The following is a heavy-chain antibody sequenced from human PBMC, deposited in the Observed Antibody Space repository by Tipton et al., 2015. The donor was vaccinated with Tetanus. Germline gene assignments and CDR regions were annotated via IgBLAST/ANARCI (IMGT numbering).Heavy chain of an antibody. J-gene: IGHJ4*02. V-gene: IGHV3-21*01. CDR2: ISSSSRYI. CDR3: ARGMAEASNCGGDCYSDY. Sequence: LSLTCTVSGGSISTYYWSWVRQPPGKGLEWVSSISSSSRYIYYADSVKGRFTISRDNAKNSLYLQMISLRAEDTAVYSCARGMAEASNCGGDCYSDYWGQGTLVTVSS. D-gene: IGHD2-21*02. CDR1: GGSISTYY.